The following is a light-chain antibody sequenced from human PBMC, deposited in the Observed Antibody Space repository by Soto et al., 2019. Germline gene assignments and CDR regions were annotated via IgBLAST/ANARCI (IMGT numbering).Light chain of an antibody. J-gene: IGKJ5*01. Sequence: EIVLTQSPATLSLSPGDRATLSCRASQSVSTYVVWYQQKPGQAPRLLIYGASNRATDIPARFSGSGSATDFTLTISSLEPEDLAVYYCQQRSNWPITFGQGTRLEIK. CDR2: GAS. V-gene: IGKV3-11*01. CDR1: QSVSTY. CDR3: QQRSNWPIT.